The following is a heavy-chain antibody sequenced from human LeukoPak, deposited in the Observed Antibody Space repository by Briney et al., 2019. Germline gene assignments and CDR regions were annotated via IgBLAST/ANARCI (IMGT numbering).Heavy chain of an antibody. CDR3: ARDTPYSSSWYVGNYYYGMDV. Sequence: SGTLSLTCAVSGGSISSSNWWSWVRQPPRKGLEWIGEIYHSGSTNYNPSLKSRVTISVDKSKNQFSLKLSSVTAADTAVYYCARDTPYSSSWYVGNYYYGMDVWGQGTTVTVSS. CDR1: GGSISSSNW. J-gene: IGHJ6*02. D-gene: IGHD6-13*01. V-gene: IGHV4-4*02. CDR2: IYHSGST.